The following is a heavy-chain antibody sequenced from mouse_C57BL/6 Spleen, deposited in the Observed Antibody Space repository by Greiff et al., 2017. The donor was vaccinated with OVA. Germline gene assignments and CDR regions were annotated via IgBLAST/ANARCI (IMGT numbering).Heavy chain of an antibody. CDR3: VRHGSDYFDY. V-gene: IGHV10-1*01. Sequence: VQLQQSGGGLVQPKGSLKLSCAASGFSFNTYAMNWVRQAPGKGLEWVARIRSKSNNYATYYADSVKDRFTISRDDSESMLYLQMNNLKTEDTAMYYCVRHGSDYFDYWGQGTTLTVSS. CDR2: IRSKSNNYAT. D-gene: IGHD1-1*01. CDR1: GFSFNTYA. J-gene: IGHJ2*01.